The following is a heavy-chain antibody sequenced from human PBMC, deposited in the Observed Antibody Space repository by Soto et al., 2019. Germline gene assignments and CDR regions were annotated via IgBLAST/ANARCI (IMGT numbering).Heavy chain of an antibody. D-gene: IGHD2-15*01. CDR2: ISDSGGST. CDR3: ANGCGGTCYSRIHY. Sequence: EVQLLESGGGLVQPGGSLRLSCAASGFTFSSYAMSWVRQAPGKGLEWVSGISDSGGSTYYADSGKGRFTISRDNSKNTLYLQMNSLRAEDTAVYYCANGCGGTCYSRIHYWGQGTLVTVSS. CDR1: GFTFSSYA. J-gene: IGHJ4*02. V-gene: IGHV3-23*01.